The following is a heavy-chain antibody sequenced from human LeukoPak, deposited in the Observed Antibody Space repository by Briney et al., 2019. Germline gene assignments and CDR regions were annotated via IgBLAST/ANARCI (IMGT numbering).Heavy chain of an antibody. Sequence: ASVNVSCKAFGYTFTSYDINWVRQATGQGLEWMGWMNPNSGNTGYAQKFQGRVTMTRNTSISTAYMELSSLRSEDTAVYYCVLGYSSSWYYFDFWGQGALVTVSS. D-gene: IGHD6-13*01. J-gene: IGHJ4*02. CDR1: GYTFTSYD. CDR2: MNPNSGNT. CDR3: VLGYSSSWYYFDF. V-gene: IGHV1-8*01.